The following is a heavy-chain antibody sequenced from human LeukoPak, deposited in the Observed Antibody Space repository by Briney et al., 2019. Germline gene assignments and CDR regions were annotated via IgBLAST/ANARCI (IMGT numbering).Heavy chain of an antibody. CDR1: GVSISSYY. CDR3: ARASVAGIPYFDY. V-gene: IGHV4-59*01. Sequence: PSETLSLTCTVAGVSISSYYWSWIRQSPGKGLEWIGYGYYSGDSNYNPSLKSRVTISVDTSKNQFSLKLSSVTAADTAMYYCARASVAGIPYFDYWGQGTLVTVSS. J-gene: IGHJ4*02. D-gene: IGHD6-19*01. CDR2: GYYSGDS.